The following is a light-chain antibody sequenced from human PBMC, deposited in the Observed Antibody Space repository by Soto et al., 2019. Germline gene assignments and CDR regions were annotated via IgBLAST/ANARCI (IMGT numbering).Light chain of an antibody. CDR2: GAS. J-gene: IGKJ1*01. V-gene: IGKV3-20*01. CDR1: QGVTNPF. Sequence: EIVLAQSPGTLSLSPGERATLSCRASQGVTNPFLAWYQQKPAQAPRLLIYGASRRATGIPDRFTGSGSGTDFTLTISRLEPEDFAVYYCQQYVSSPWAFGQGTKVEI. CDR3: QQYVSSPWA.